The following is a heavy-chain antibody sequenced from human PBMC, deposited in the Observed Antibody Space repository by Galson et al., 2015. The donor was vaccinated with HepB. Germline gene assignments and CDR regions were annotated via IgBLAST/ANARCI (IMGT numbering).Heavy chain of an antibody. CDR3: ARDRGYSVVVPAAKVPPPKPYYFDY. J-gene: IGHJ4*02. D-gene: IGHD2-2*01. Sequence: VKVSCKASGYTFTSYGISWVRQAPGQGLEWMGWISAYNGNTNYAQKLQGRVTMTTDTSTSTAYMELRSLRSDDTAVYYCARDRGYSVVVPAAKVPPPKPYYFDYWGQGTLVTVSS. V-gene: IGHV1-18*01. CDR1: GYTFTSYG. CDR2: ISAYNGNT.